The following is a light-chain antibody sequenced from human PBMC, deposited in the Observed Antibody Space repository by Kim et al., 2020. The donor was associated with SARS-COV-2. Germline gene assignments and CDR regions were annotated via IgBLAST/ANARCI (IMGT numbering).Light chain of an antibody. CDR1: KLWDKY. CDR3: QAWDSSTVV. V-gene: IGLV3-1*01. J-gene: IGLJ2*01. Sequence: VSPEQTASITCSGDKLWDKYACWYQQKPAQSPVLVIYQHNKRPSGIPERFSGSNSGNTATLTISGTQAMDEADYYCQAWDSSTVVFGGGTQLTVL. CDR2: QHN.